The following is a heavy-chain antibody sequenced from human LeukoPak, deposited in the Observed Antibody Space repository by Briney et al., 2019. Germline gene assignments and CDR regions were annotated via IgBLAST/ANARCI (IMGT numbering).Heavy chain of an antibody. J-gene: IGHJ5*02. D-gene: IGHD3-3*01. CDR1: GGTFSSYA. V-gene: IGHV1-69*13. Sequence: AASVKVSCKASGGTFSSYAISWVRQAPGQGLEWMGGIIPIFGTANYAQKFQGRVTITADESTSTAYMELSSLRSEDTAVYYCARATLLITIFGVVTDWFDPWGQGTLVTVSS. CDR2: IIPIFGTA. CDR3: ARATLLITIFGVVTDWFDP.